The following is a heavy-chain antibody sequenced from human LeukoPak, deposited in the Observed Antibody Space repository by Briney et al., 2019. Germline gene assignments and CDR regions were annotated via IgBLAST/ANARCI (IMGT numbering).Heavy chain of an antibody. Sequence: GGSLRLSCVASGFTFDDYGMSWVRQGPGKGLEWVSGINWNGGSTDYADSVKGRFTISRDNAKNSLYLQMNTLRAEDTALYYCAKDPRRYSRTGGYFDYWGQGTLVTVSS. CDR2: INWNGGST. J-gene: IGHJ4*02. CDR3: AKDPRRYSRTGGYFDY. CDR1: GFTFDDYG. V-gene: IGHV3-20*04. D-gene: IGHD6-13*01.